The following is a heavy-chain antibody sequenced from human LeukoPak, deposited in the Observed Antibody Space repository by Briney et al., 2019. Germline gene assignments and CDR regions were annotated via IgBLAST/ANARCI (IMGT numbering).Heavy chain of an antibody. J-gene: IGHJ5*02. CDR1: GGSFSGYY. CDR3: ARGRSSSSTGWFDP. D-gene: IGHD6-13*01. CDR2: INHSGST. Sequence: PSETLSLTCAVYGGSFSGYYWSWIRQPPGKGLEWIGEINHSGSTNYNPSLKSGVTISVDTSKKQSCLTLSAVPAADTAVYYCARGRSSSSTGWFDPWGQGTLVTVSS. V-gene: IGHV4-34*01.